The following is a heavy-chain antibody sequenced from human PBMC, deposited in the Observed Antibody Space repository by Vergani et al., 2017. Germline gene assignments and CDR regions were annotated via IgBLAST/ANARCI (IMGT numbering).Heavy chain of an antibody. Sequence: QVPLVQSGAEVKKPGSSVKVSCKASGGTFSSYATSWVRQAPGQGLEWMGGIIPIFGTANYAQKFQGRVTITADESTGTAYMELSSLRSEDTAVYYCARDRVAIVVVPAAIEYTLWDWGQGTLVTVSS. CDR3: ARDRVAIVVVPAAIEYTLWD. CDR2: IIPIFGTA. CDR1: GGTFSSYA. V-gene: IGHV1-69*01. D-gene: IGHD2-2*01. J-gene: IGHJ4*02.